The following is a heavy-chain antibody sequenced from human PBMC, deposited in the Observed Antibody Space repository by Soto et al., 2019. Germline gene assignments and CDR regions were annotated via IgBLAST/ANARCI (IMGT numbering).Heavy chain of an antibody. CDR3: AHRLDSGWYFDY. CDR2: IYGDDDK. J-gene: IGHJ4*02. Sequence: QITLKESGPTLVKPTQTLTLTCTFSGFSLSTGAVAVGWIRQPPGKALEWLVLIYGDDDKRYRPSLKSRLTITKDTSKNQVVLTMTNMDPVDTGTYYCAHRLDSGWYFDYWGQGTLVTVSS. V-gene: IGHV2-5*02. D-gene: IGHD6-19*01. CDR1: GFSLSTGAVA.